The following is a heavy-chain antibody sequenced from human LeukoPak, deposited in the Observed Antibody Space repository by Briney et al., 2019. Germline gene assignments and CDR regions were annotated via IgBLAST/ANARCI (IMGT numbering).Heavy chain of an antibody. Sequence: GSLRLSCTASGFTFSSYAMHWVRQAPGKGLEWLAFIRDDETNTHYADSVKGRFTTSRDNSENTLYLQMNTLTIEDTAVYYCAKLAELVVTNNWFDPWGQGTLVTVSS. CDR2: IRDDETNT. V-gene: IGHV3-30*02. D-gene: IGHD2-15*01. J-gene: IGHJ5*02. CDR1: GFTFSSYA. CDR3: AKLAELVVTNNWFDP.